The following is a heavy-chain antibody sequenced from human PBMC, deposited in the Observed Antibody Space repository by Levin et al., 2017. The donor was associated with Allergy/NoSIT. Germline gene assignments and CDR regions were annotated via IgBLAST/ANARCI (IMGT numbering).Heavy chain of an antibody. CDR2: IYPDGRT. CDR1: GFSVTSNY. CDR3: AKTGGWYGVGYFDY. Sequence: GESLKISCAASGFSVTSNYMSWVRQAPGKGLDWVSVIYPDGRTYYADSVKGRFTISRENSKNTLYLQMNSLRAEDTAVYYCAKTGGWYGVGYFDYWSQGTLVTVSS. V-gene: IGHV3-66*02. D-gene: IGHD6-19*01. J-gene: IGHJ4*02.